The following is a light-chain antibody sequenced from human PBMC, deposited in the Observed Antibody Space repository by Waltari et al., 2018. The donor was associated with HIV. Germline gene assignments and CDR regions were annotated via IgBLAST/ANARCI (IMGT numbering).Light chain of an antibody. Sequence: QSALPQPASVSGSPGQSITISCTATSSDVGGYNYVSWYQQPPGNAPKLMTYALSNRPAGVSNRFSGSKSGNTSSLTISGLQAEDEADYYCSSYTSSSTLDVVFGGGTKLTVL. J-gene: IGLJ2*01. V-gene: IGLV2-14*03. CDR3: SSYTSSSTLDVV. CDR2: ALS. CDR1: SSDVGGYNY.